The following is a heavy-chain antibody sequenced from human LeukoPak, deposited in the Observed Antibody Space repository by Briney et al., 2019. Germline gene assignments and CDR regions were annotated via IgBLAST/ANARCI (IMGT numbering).Heavy chain of an antibody. V-gene: IGHV3-9*01. CDR1: GFTFDDYA. CDR3: AKDHSSGYYFFDY. Sequence: GGSLRLSCAASGFTFDDYAMHWVRQAPGKGLEWVSGISWNSGSIGYADSVKGRFTISRDNAKNSLYLQMNSLRAEGTALYYCAKDHSSGYYFFDYWGQGTLVTVSS. CDR2: ISWNSGSI. J-gene: IGHJ4*02. D-gene: IGHD3-22*01.